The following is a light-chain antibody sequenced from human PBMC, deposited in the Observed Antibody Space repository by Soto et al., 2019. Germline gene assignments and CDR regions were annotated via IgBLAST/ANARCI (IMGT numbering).Light chain of an antibody. J-gene: IGLJ3*02. Sequence: NFMLTQPHSVSESPGKTVTISCTRSSGSIASNYVQWYQQRPGSAPTTVIYEDNQRPSGVPDRLSGSIDSSSNSASLTISGLKTEDEADYYCQSYDSSNRWVFGGGTKLTVL. CDR3: QSYDSSNRWV. CDR1: SGSIASNY. CDR2: EDN. V-gene: IGLV6-57*03.